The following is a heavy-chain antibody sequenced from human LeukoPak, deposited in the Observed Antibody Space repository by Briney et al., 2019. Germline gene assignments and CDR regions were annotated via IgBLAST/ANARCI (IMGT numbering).Heavy chain of an antibody. CDR1: GYSISSGYY. J-gene: IGHJ4*02. V-gene: IGHV4-38-2*02. Sequence: PSETLSLTCTVSGYSISSGYYWGWLRQPPGRGLEWIGTIYHSGSTYYNPSLKSRVTISVDTSKNQFSLKLGSVTAADTAVYYCARTRYYYGSRSYGAPYYFDYWGQGTLVTVSS. CDR3: ARTRYYYGSRSYGAPYYFDY. CDR2: IYHSGST. D-gene: IGHD3-10*01.